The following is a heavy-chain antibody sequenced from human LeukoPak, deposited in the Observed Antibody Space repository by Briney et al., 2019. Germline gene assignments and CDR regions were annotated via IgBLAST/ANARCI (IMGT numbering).Heavy chain of an antibody. V-gene: IGHV1-8*01. CDR3: VTLIRGPIRA. CDR2: MNPNSANT. J-gene: IGHJ5*02. D-gene: IGHD3-10*01. CDR1: RYTFTTYD. Sequence: ASVKGSCKASRYTFTTYDINWVRQAPGQGLEWMGWMNPNSANTGYAQKFQGRVTMTRDTSLGTAYMELTSLISEDTAVYYCVTLIRGPIRAWGQGTLVTVSS.